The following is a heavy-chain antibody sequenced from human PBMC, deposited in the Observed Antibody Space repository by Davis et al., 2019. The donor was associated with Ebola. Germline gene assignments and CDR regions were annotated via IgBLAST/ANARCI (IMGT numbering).Heavy chain of an antibody. Sequence: ASVKVSCKVSGYTLTELSMHWVRQAPGKGLEWMGWISAYNGNTNYAQKFQGRVTMTRDTSTSTVYMELSSLRSEDTAVYYCAASTRIWFDPWGQGTLVTVSS. CDR3: AASTRIWFDP. CDR2: ISAYNGNT. V-gene: IGHV1-24*01. D-gene: IGHD2-2*01. J-gene: IGHJ5*02. CDR1: GYTLTELS.